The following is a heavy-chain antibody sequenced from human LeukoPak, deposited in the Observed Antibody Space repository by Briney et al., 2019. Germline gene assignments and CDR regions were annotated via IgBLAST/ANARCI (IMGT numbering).Heavy chain of an antibody. CDR1: GYTFTSYD. CDR3: ATLLTNYCSGGSCYRGNWFDP. CDR2: MNPNSGNT. Sequence: ASVKVSCKASGYTFTSYDINWVRQATGQGLGWMGWMNPNSGNTGYAQKFQGRVTMTRNTSISTAYMELSSLRSEDTAVYYCATLLTNYCSGGSCYRGNWFDPWGQGTLVTVSS. V-gene: IGHV1-8*01. J-gene: IGHJ5*02. D-gene: IGHD2-15*01.